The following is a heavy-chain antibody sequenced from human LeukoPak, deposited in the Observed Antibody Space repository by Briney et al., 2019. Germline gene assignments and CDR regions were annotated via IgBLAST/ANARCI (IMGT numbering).Heavy chain of an antibody. CDR1: GFTFGEYS. CDR3: NRWHISGVSYSNV. V-gene: IGHV3-49*04. D-gene: IGHD2-15*01. J-gene: IGHJ1*01. Sequence: GGSLRLSCTASGFTFGEYSMSWVRQAPGQGLEWEGFIRQQDGKTGYAASVRGRFTISRDESNRIAYLQMNSLKTEDTAVYHCNRWHISGVSYSNVWGQGTLVTVSS. CDR2: IRQQDGKT.